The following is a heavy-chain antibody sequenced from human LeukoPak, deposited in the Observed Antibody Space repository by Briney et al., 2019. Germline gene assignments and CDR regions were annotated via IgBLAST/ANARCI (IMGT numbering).Heavy chain of an antibody. CDR2: IRYDGSNK. V-gene: IGHV3-30*02. CDR1: GFTFSSYD. CDR3: AKDSSGWYYFDY. D-gene: IGHD6-19*01. Sequence: GGSLRLSCAASGFTFSSYDMHWVRQAPGKGLEWVAFIRYDGSNKYYADSVKGRFTISRDNSKNTLYLQMNSLRAEDTAVYYCAKDSSGWYYFDYWGQGTLVTVSS. J-gene: IGHJ4*02.